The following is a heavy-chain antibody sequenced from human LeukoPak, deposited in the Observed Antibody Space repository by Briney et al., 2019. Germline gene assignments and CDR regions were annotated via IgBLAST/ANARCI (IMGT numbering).Heavy chain of an antibody. J-gene: IGHJ5*01. V-gene: IGHV3-30*02. CDR2: LPYDGSYN. Sequence: GGSLRLSCLVSGVSLSSYGMHWVRQAPGKGLEWLAWLPYDGSYNLTAASLKGRFAISKDISTNTLYLDMDSLTAEDTAVYYCAAAGLGVAHWIGSWGQGTLVTVSS. CDR3: AAAGLGVAHWIGS. D-gene: IGHD2-15*01. CDR1: GVSLSSYG.